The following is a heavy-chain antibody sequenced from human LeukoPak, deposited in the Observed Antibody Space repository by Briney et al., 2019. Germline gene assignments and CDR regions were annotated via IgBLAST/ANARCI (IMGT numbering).Heavy chain of an antibody. V-gene: IGHV3-30*19. CDR2: MWDDGTNK. J-gene: IGHJ4*02. Sequence: GTSLRLSCTASGFNFGIYGMHWVRQAPGKGLEWVAVMWDDGTNKYYADSVKGRFTISRDNSKNALYLQMNSLRAEDTAVYYCARVTRRWLQPSFDYWGQGTLVTVSS. CDR3: ARVTRRWLQPSFDY. CDR1: GFNFGIYG. D-gene: IGHD5-24*01.